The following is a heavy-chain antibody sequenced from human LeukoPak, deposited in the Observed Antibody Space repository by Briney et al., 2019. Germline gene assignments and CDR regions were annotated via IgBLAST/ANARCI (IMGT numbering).Heavy chain of an antibody. CDR3: ARDLDERAAPLDYGMDV. D-gene: IGHD2-15*01. Sequence: ASVKVSYKASGYTFTIYGISWVRQAPGQGGEWRGWISAYKGNTNYTQKLQGRVTITTDTATSTAYMELRSLRSDDTAVYYCARDLDERAAPLDYGMDVWGQGTTVTVSS. V-gene: IGHV1-18*01. CDR1: GYTFTIYG. CDR2: ISAYKGNT. J-gene: IGHJ6*02.